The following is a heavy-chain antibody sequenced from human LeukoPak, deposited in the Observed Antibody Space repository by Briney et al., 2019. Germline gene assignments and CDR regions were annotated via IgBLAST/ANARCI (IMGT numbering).Heavy chain of an antibody. D-gene: IGHD2-15*01. CDR3: ARHRKDIGFDS. CDR2: IYPDDSDT. V-gene: IGHV5-51*01. CDR1: EYSFNNYW. J-gene: IGHJ4*02. Sequence: GESLKISCKGSEYSFNNYWIGWVRQMPGKGLEWMGIIYPDDSDTRYSPSFQGQVTISADKSISTAYLQWSSLKASDTAMYYCARHRKDIGFDSWGQGTLVTVSS.